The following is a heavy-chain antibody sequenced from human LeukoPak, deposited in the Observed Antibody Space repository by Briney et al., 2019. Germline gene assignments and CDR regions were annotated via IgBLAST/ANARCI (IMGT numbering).Heavy chain of an antibody. CDR1: GFTFSSYW. D-gene: IGHD3-16*01. CDR2: IKQDGSEK. Sequence: GGSLRLSCAASGFTFSSYWMSWVRQAPGKGLEWVAIIKQDGSEKYYVDSVKGRFTISRDNSKNTLYLQMNDLRAEDTAMYYCVRGWGSNVYASAFDVWGQGTMVTVSS. J-gene: IGHJ3*01. CDR3: VRGWGSNVYASAFDV. V-gene: IGHV3-7*01.